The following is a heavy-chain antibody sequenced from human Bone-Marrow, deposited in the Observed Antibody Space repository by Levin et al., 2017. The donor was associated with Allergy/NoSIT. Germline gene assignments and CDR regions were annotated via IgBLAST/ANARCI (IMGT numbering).Heavy chain of an antibody. CDR3: ARDSHGSGGSCYWGHYGMDV. V-gene: IGHV3-21*01. CDR2: ISSSSSYI. Sequence: GGSLRLSCAASGFTFSSYSMNWVRQAPGKGLEWVSSISSSSSYIYYADSVKGRFTISRDNAKNSLYLQMNSLRAEDTAVYYCARDSHGSGGSCYWGHYGMDVWGQGTTVTVSS. D-gene: IGHD2-15*01. CDR1: GFTFSSYS. J-gene: IGHJ6*02.